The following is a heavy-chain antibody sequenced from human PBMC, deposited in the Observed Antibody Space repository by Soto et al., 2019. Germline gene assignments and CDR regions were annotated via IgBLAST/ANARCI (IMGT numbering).Heavy chain of an antibody. CDR3: ARDGRGTAMVDSYYYYGMDV. V-gene: IGHV3-66*01. J-gene: IGHJ6*02. CDR1: GFTVSSNY. CDR2: IYSGGST. D-gene: IGHD5-18*01. Sequence: EVQLVESGGGLVQPGGSLRLSCAASGFTVSSNYMSWVRQAPGKGLEWVSVIYSGGSTYYADSVKGRFTISRDNSKXKXYXQMNSLRAEETAVYYCARDGRGTAMVDSYYYYGMDVWGQGTTVTVSS.